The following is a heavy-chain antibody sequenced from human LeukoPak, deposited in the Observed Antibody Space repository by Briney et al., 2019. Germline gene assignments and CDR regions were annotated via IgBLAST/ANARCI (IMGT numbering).Heavy chain of an antibody. CDR2: IRGRSDTI. CDR1: GFTFSDYP. CDR3: ARDDAFAFDI. J-gene: IGHJ3*02. Sequence: PGGSLRLSCAASGFTFSDYPMNWVRQALGKGLEWVAHIRGRSDTISYADSVKGRFTISRDNAKNSLYLQMNSLRDEDTAVYYCARDDAFAFDIWGQGTTVTVSS. V-gene: IGHV3-48*02. D-gene: IGHD3-16*01.